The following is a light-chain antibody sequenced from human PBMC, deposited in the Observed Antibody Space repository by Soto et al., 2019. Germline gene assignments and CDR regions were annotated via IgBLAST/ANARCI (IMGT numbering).Light chain of an antibody. Sequence: IQMTQSPSSLSASVGDRVTITCRASQYISSYVNWYQQKPGKAPKFLIYGASDLQRGVPSRFSGSGSGTDFTLTINSLQPEDFATYYCQQSYSRPLTFGPGTKLDIK. CDR3: QQSYSRPLT. V-gene: IGKV1-39*01. CDR1: QYISSY. J-gene: IGKJ3*01. CDR2: GAS.